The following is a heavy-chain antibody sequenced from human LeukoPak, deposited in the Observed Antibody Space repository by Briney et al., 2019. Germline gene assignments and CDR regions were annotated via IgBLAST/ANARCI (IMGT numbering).Heavy chain of an antibody. V-gene: IGHV3-7*04. D-gene: IGHD2-21*01. CDR1: GFTFSRSW. Sequence: GGSLRLSCAASGFTFSRSWMTWVREAPGKGVEGVASIKEDGSEIQYGDSVKRRFPISRDNAKESRSLQMNSLRPEDTSLRYCARAYHPGGWFDPWGQGTLVTVSS. J-gene: IGHJ5*02. CDR3: ARAYHPGGWFDP. CDR2: IKEDGSEI.